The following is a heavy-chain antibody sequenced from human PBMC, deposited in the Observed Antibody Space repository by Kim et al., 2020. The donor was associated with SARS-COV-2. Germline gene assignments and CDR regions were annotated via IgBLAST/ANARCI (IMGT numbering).Heavy chain of an antibody. V-gene: IGHV3-33*05. D-gene: IGHD2-15*01. CDR2: ISYDGSRK. CDR1: GFTFGSYG. CDR3: ARDRGGLGCSGDSCYYFDY. J-gene: IGHJ4*02. Sequence: GGSRRLSCAASGFTFGSYGMHWVRQAPGKGLEWVAVISYDGSRKYYADSVKGRFTISRDNSKNTLYLQMNSLRAEDTAVYYCARDRGGLGCSGDSCYYFDYWGQGTLVTVSS.